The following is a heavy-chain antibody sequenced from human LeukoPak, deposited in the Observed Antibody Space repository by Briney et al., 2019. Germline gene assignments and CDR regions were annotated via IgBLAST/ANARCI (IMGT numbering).Heavy chain of an antibody. D-gene: IGHD6-13*01. CDR3: ATDENRPHKQQLPR. CDR2: ISAYNGNT. Sequence: ASVKVSCKASGYTFTGYYMHWVRQAPGQGLEWMGWISAYNGNTNYAQKLQGRVTMTTDTSTSTAYMELSSLRSEDTAVYYCATDENRPHKQQLPRWGQGTLVTVSS. CDR1: GYTFTGYY. V-gene: IGHV1-18*04. J-gene: IGHJ4*02.